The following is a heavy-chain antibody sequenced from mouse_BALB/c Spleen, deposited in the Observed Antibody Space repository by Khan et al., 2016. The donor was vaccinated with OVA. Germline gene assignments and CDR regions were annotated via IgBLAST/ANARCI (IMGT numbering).Heavy chain of an antibody. V-gene: IGHV2-6-1*01. D-gene: IGHD2-1*01. CDR2: IWSDGST. Sequence: QVQLKQSGPGLVAPSQSLSITCTISGFSLTNYGVHWVRQPPGKGLEWLVVIWSDGSTTYNSALKSRLSISKDNSKSQVFLKMNSLQTDDTAMYHCARQHYYHYYIMDYGGQGTSGTVSS. CDR1: GFSLTNYG. J-gene: IGHJ4*01. CDR3: ARQHYYHYYIMDY.